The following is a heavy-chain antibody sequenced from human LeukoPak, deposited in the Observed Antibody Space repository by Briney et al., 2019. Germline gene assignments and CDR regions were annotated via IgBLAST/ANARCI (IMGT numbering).Heavy chain of an antibody. CDR3: ARDWQLWYFDY. J-gene: IGHJ4*02. Sequence: SQTLSLTCTVSGGSISSGGYYWSWIRQPPGKGLEWIGEINHSGSTNYNPSLKSRVTISVDTSKNQFSLKLSSVTAADTAVYYCARDWQLWYFDYWGQGTLVTVSS. CDR2: INHSGST. D-gene: IGHD5-18*01. V-gene: IGHV4-30-2*01. CDR1: GGSISSGGYY.